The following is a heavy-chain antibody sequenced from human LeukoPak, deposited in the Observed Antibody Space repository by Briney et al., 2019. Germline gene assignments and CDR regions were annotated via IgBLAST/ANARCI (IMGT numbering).Heavy chain of an antibody. CDR1: GGTFSSYA. CDR2: IIPIFGTA. J-gene: IGHJ4*02. V-gene: IGHV1-69*13. CDR3: AARPATWIQLWSNYFDY. Sequence: SVKVSCKASGGTFSSYAISWARQAPGQGLEWMGGIIPIFGTANYAQKFQGRVTITADESTSTAYMELSSLRSEDTAVYYCAARPATWIQLWSNYFDYWGQGTLVTVSS. D-gene: IGHD5-18*01.